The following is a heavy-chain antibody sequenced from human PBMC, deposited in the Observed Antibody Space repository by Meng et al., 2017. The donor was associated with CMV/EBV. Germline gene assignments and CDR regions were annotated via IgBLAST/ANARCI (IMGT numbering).Heavy chain of an antibody. V-gene: IGHV3-21*01. CDR1: GFTFSSYA. CDR3: ARDYCSSTSCGNYYYYGMDV. D-gene: IGHD2-2*01. J-gene: IGHJ6*02. CDR2: ISSSSSYI. Sequence: GESLKISCAASGFTFSSYAMSWVRQAPGKGLEWVSSISSSSSYIYYADSVKGRFTISRDNAKNSLYLQMNSLRAEDTAVYYCARDYCSSTSCGNYYYYGMDVWGQGTTVTVSS.